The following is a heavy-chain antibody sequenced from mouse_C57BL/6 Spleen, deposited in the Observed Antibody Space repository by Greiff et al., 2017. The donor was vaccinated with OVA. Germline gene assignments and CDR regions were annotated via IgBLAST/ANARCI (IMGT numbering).Heavy chain of an antibody. Sequence: VQLKQSGAELVRPGASVKMSCKASGFNFNDDSMHWVKQRPEQGLEWIGWIDPEDGDTKYASKFQGKATITADTSSNTAYLQLSSLTSEDTAVYYCYGNYLDYWGQGTTLTVSS. J-gene: IGHJ2*01. CDR3: YGNYLDY. D-gene: IGHD2-1*01. CDR2: IDPEDGDT. V-gene: IGHV14-4*01. CDR1: GFNFNDDS.